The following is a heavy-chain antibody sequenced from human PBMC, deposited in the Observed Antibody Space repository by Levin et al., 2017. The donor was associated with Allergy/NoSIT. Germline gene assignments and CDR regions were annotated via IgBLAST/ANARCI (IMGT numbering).Heavy chain of an antibody. D-gene: IGHD1-26*01. J-gene: IGHJ4*02. CDR3: AREWELPRGGDDFDY. V-gene: IGHV3-74*01. CDR2: INSDGSST. Sequence: GESLKISCAASGFTFSSYWMHWVRQAPGKGLVWVSRINSDGSSTSYADSVKGRFTISRDNAKNTLYLQMNSLRAEDTAVYYCAREWELPRGGDDFDYWGQGTLVTVSS. CDR1: GFTFSSYW.